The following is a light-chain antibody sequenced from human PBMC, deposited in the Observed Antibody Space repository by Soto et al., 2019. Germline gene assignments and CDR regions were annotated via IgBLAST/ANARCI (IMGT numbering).Light chain of an antibody. CDR2: DAS. CDR3: QQRSNWPRT. J-gene: IGKJ1*01. Sequence: DIQVTQSPPTLSASVGDRVTITCRASQTISTWMAWYQQKPGKAPXLLVYDASTLQSGVASRFSGSGSGTDFTLTISSLEPEDFAVYYCQQRSNWPRTFGQGTRWIS. V-gene: IGKV1-5*01. CDR1: QTISTW.